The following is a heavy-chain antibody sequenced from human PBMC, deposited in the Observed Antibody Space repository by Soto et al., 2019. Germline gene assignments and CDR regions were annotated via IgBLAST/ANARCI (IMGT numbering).Heavy chain of an antibody. V-gene: IGHV4-34*01. CDR2: INHSGST. CDR3: ARTSRFDS. D-gene: IGHD6-6*01. CDR1: GGSFSGYY. J-gene: IGHJ4*02. Sequence: QVQLQQWGAGLLKPSETLSLTCAVYGGSFSGYYWSWVRQPPGKGLEWIGEINHSGSTNYNPSLKSRVTMSVDTSKNQFSLKLSSVTAAETAVYYCARTSRFDSWGQGTLVTVSS.